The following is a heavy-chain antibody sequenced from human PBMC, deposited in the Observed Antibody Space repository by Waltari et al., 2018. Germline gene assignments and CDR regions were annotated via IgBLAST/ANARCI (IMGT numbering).Heavy chain of an antibody. Sequence: QLQLRESGSGLVKPSQTLSLTCDVSGGSVSSGRSSWCWTRQPPGKALEWIGDISHTGSTSYNPSLRSRVTLSMDRSNNRFSLSLSSVTAADTAVYYCAREGGSGSYVNEEGFLDLWGQGTLITVSS. V-gene: IGHV4-30-2*01. CDR2: ISHTGST. CDR3: AREGGSGSYVNEEGFLDL. J-gene: IGHJ5*02. CDR1: GGSVSSGRSS. D-gene: IGHD3-10*01.